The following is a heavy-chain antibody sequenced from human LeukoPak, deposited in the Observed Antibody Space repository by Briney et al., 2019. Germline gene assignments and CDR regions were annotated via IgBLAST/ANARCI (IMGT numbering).Heavy chain of an antibody. CDR2: ISGSGGST. Sequence: GGSLRLSCAASGFTFSSYAMSWVRQAPGKGLEWVSAISGSGGSTYYADSVKGRFTISRDNSKNTLYLQMNSLRAEDSAVYYCAKDRYSSGWYSYWGQGTLVTVSS. CDR1: GFTFSSYA. J-gene: IGHJ4*02. V-gene: IGHV3-23*01. CDR3: AKDRYSSGWYSY. D-gene: IGHD6-19*01.